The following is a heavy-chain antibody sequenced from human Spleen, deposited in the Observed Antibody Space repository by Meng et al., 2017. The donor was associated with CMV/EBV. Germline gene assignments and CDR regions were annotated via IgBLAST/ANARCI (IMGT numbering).Heavy chain of an antibody. D-gene: IGHD3-10*01. CDR3: ARGGMVRGVIS. CDR2: INHSGST. V-gene: IGHV4-34*01. CDR1: GGSFSGYY. Sequence: QGQLTQWGAGLLKPSETLSLTCAVYGGSFSGYYWSWIRQPPGKGLEWIGEINHSGSTNYNPSLKSRVTISVDTSKNQFSLKLSSVTAADTAVYYCARGGMVRGVISWGQGTLVTVSS. J-gene: IGHJ5*02.